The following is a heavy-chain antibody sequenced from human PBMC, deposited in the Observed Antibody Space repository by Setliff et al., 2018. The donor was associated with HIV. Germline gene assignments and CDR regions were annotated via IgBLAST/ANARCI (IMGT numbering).Heavy chain of an antibody. CDR1: AGSINSHY. CDR2: VSYSGNT. Sequence: SETLSLTCTVSAGSINSHYWSRIRQPPGKGLEWIGDVSYSGNTNYNPSLKSRVTISVDTSKNQFSLKVRSVTPADTAFYYCTRAYGSERLNWFDPWGQGTLVTVS. D-gene: IGHD3-10*01. CDR3: TRAYGSERLNWFDP. V-gene: IGHV4-59*11. J-gene: IGHJ5*02.